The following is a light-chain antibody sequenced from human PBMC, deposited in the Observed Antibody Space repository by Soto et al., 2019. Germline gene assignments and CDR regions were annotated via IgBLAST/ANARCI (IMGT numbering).Light chain of an antibody. CDR2: GAS. Sequence: EIVMTQSPAPLYVSPGERATLSCRASQSVSSNFAWYQQKPGQAPRLLIYGASTRATGIPARFSGSGSGTEFTLTISSLQSEDFAVYYCLQYNNWPYTFGQGTKLEIK. CDR1: QSVSSN. CDR3: LQYNNWPYT. V-gene: IGKV3-15*01. J-gene: IGKJ2*01.